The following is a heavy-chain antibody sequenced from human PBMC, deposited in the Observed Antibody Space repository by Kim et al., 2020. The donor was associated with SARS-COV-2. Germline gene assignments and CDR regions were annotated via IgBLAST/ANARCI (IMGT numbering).Heavy chain of an antibody. CDR3: ARAVYCSSTSCRDY. CDR1: GGSFSGYY. Sequence: SETLSLTCAVYGGSFSGYYWSWIRQPPGKGLEWIGEINHSGSTNYNPSLKSRVTISVDTSKNQFSLKLSSVTAADTAVYYCARAVYCSSTSCRDYWGQGT. D-gene: IGHD2-2*01. V-gene: IGHV4-34*01. J-gene: IGHJ4*02. CDR2: INHSGST.